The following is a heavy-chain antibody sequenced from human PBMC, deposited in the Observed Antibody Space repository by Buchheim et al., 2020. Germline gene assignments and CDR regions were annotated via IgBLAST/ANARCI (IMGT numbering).Heavy chain of an antibody. J-gene: IGHJ2*01. CDR2: IKREADGGTA. D-gene: IGHD2-21*02. CDR1: GFTFSDAW. V-gene: IGHV3-15*07. Sequence: EEQLVESGGGLVKPGGSLRLSCAASGFTFSDAWMNWVRQAPGKGLEWVGRIKREADGGTAEYAAPGRGRFTLSRDDSTETLYLQMNSLRAEDTAVYYCTTSTVVSATYWYFNVWGRGTL. CDR3: TTSTVVSATYWYFNV.